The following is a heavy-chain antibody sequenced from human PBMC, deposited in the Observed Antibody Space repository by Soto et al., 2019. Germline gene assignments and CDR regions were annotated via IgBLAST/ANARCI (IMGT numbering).Heavy chain of an antibody. CDR2: ISGSGGST. CDR1: EFPFSSYA. CDR3: AKDGQLGIRPYFDY. Sequence: GGSLRLSCAASEFPFSSYAMSWVRQAPGKGLDWVAAISGSGGSTYYAASVKGRFTISRDNSKNTLYLQMNSLRAEDTAVYYCAKDGQLGIRPYFDYWGQGTLVTVSS. J-gene: IGHJ4*02. D-gene: IGHD7-27*01. V-gene: IGHV3-23*01.